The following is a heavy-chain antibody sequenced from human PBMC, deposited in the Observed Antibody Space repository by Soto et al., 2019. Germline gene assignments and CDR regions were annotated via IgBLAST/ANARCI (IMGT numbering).Heavy chain of an antibody. CDR3: ARMGYSGYDYAY. CDR1: GFTFSSYS. Sequence: SGGSLRLSCAASGFTFSSYSMNWVRQAPGKGLEWVSSISSSSSYIYYADSVKGRFTISRDNAKNSLYLQMNSLRAEDTAVYYCARMGYSGYDYAYWGQGTLVTVSS. CDR2: ISSSSSYI. J-gene: IGHJ4*02. D-gene: IGHD5-12*01. V-gene: IGHV3-21*01.